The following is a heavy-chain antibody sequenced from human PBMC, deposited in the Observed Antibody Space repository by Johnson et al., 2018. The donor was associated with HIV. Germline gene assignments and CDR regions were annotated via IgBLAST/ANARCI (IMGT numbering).Heavy chain of an antibody. CDR2: IKSKTDGGTT. D-gene: IGHD1-26*01. CDR3: ARVKGATNALDI. Sequence: EVQLVESGGGLVKPGGSLRLSCAASGFTFSNAWMSWVRQAPGKGLEWVGRIKSKTDGGTTDYAAPVRGRFTVSRDDSKNTLYLQMNSLKTEDTSLYYCARVKGATNALDIWPRDTGHRLF. J-gene: IGHJ3*02. V-gene: IGHV3-15*01. CDR1: GFTFSNAW.